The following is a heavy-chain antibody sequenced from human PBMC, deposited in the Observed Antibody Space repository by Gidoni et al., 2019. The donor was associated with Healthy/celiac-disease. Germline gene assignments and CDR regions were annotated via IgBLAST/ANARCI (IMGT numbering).Heavy chain of an antibody. J-gene: IGHJ4*02. CDR2: ISSSGSTI. Sequence: EVQLVESGGGLVQPGGSLRLSCAASGFTFSSYEMNWVRQAPGKGLEWVSYISSSGSTIYYADSVKGRFTISRDNAKNSLYLQMNSLRAEDTAVYYCARVSHDSSGYFDYWGQGTLVTVSS. CDR3: ARVSHDSSGYFDY. CDR1: GFTFSSYE. D-gene: IGHD3-22*01. V-gene: IGHV3-48*03.